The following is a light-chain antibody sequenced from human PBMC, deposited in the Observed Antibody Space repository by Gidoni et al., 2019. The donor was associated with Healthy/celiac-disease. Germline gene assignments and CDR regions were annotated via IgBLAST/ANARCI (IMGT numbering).Light chain of an antibody. Sequence: EIVMTQSPATLSVSPGERATLSCSASQSVSSNLAWYQQKPGQAPRLLIYGASTRATGIPARFSGSXSXTEFTLTISSLQSEDFAVYYCQQYNNWXTXTFGQGTKVEIK. J-gene: IGKJ1*01. CDR1: QSVSSN. CDR3: QQYNNWXTXT. CDR2: GAS. V-gene: IGKV3-15*01.